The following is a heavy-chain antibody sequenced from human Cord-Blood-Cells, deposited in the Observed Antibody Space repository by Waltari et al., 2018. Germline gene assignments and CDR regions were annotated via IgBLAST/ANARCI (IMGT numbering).Heavy chain of an antibody. CDR3: ARDSGSYFSACDI. CDR2: INPNSGGT. J-gene: IGHJ3*02. V-gene: IGHV1-2*04. CDR1: RYTFTGYY. D-gene: IGHD1-26*01. Sequence: QVQLVQSGAEVKKPGASVKVSCKASRYTFTGYYMHWVRQAPGQGLEWMGWINPNSGGTNYAQKFQGWVTMTRDTSISTAYMELSRLRSDDTAVYYCARDSGSYFSACDIWGQGTMVTVSS.